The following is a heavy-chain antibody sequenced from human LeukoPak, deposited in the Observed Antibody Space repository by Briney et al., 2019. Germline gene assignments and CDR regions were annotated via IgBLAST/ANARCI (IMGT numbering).Heavy chain of an antibody. CDR3: ARVFNRHFDL. V-gene: IGHV4-30-4*01. J-gene: IGHJ2*01. Sequence: SETLSLTCTVSGGSISSGDYYWSWIRQPPGKGLEWIGYIYYSGSTYYNPSLKSRVTISADTSKNQFSLKLSSVTAADTAVYYCARVFNRHFDLWGRGTLVTVSS. CDR1: GGSISSGDYY. CDR2: IYYSGST.